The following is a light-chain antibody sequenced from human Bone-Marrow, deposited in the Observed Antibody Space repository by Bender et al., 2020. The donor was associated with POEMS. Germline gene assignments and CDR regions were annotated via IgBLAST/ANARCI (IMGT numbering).Light chain of an antibody. Sequence: QSALTQPASVSGSPGQSITISCTGTSSDVGSYNLVSWYQQHPGKDPKLLIYEGSKRPSGVSNRFSGSKSGNTASLTISGLQAEDEADYYCSSYTPTSTLFGTGTSVTVL. J-gene: IGLJ1*01. V-gene: IGLV2-14*02. CDR3: SSYTPTSTL. CDR2: EGS. CDR1: SSDVGSYNL.